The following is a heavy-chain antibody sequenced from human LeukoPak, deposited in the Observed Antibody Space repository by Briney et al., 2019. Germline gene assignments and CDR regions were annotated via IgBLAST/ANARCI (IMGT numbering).Heavy chain of an antibody. CDR2: IKPDGSEE. D-gene: IGHD3-16*01. CDR3: ARDRAYKSFDY. CDR1: GFTFSSSW. J-gene: IGHJ4*02. V-gene: IGHV3-7*04. Sequence: AGGSLRLSCAASGFTFSSSWMTWVRQAPGKGLEWVATIKPDGSEESYVDSVKGRFTISRDNAKNSLFLQMISLRAEDTAVYYCARDRAYKSFDYWGQGALVTVSS.